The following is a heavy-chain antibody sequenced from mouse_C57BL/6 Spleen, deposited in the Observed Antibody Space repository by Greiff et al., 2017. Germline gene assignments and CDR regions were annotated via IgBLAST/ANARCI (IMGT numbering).Heavy chain of an antibody. D-gene: IGHD1-1*01. J-gene: IGHJ1*03. CDR1: GFNIKDYY. V-gene: IGHV14-1*01. CDR2: IDPEDGDS. Sequence: EVQLQQSGAELVRPGASVKLSCTASGFNIKDYYMHWVKQRPEQGLEWIGRIDPEDGDSEYAPKFQGKATMTADTSSNTAYLQLSSLTSEDTAVYYCTTSQFYDGSSYDWYFDVWGTGTTVTVSS. CDR3: TTSQFYDGSSYDWYFDV.